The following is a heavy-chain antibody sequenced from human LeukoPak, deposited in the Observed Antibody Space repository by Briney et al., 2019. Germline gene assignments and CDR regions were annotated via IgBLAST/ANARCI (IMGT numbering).Heavy chain of an antibody. CDR1: GFTFSNYN. CDR3: ARDTRSLIDY. Sequence: GGSLRLSCAASGFTFSNYNFYWVRQAPGKGLEWVSSISSTSSYIYYADSMKGRFTISRDNAKNSLYLHMNSLRADDTAVYYCARDTRSLIDYWGQGTLVTVSS. V-gene: IGHV3-21*01. J-gene: IGHJ4*02. CDR2: ISSTSSYI. D-gene: IGHD1-26*01.